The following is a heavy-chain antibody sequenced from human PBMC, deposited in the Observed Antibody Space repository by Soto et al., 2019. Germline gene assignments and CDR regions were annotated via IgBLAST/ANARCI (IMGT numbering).Heavy chain of an antibody. CDR1: GFTFSDYY. D-gene: IGHD1-26*01. Sequence: GGSLRLSCAASGFTFSDYYMSWIRQAPGKGLEWVSYISSSCSTIYYADSVKGRFTISRDNAKNSLYLQMNSLRAEDNAVYYCTRDGWEYPGSALDYWGQGTLVTVSS. CDR2: ISSSCSTI. J-gene: IGHJ4*02. CDR3: TRDGWEYPGSALDY. V-gene: IGHV3-11*01.